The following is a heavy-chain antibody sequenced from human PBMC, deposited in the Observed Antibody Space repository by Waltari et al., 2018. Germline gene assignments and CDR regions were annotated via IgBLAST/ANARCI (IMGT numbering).Heavy chain of an antibody. J-gene: IGHJ4*02. CDR2: INQGGSVR. V-gene: IGHV3-7*04. CDR1: MFSFGGPW. D-gene: IGHD3-16*01. CDR3: ARDAYSHPDY. Sequence: EVKLVESGGGLVQPGGSLRLSCAASMFSFGGPWMAWVGRAPGKGVGGVANINQGGSVRNCVGSVKGRFTISRDNGENSLFLQMNNLRAEDTALYYCARDAYSHPDYWGQGILVTVSS.